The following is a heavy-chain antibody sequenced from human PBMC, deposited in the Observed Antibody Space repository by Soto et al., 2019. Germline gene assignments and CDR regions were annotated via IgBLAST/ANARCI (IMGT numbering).Heavy chain of an antibody. CDR3: ATGVIWIGYFTVDS. CDR2: FIPVYRTL. Sequence: QEQLVQSGAEVKKPGSSVKISCKASGGSFGNSAINWVRQTPGQGLEWLGGFIPVYRTLNYAQKFQGRVTITADESTGTAYMTLSSLASNDTAVYYCATGVIWIGYFTVDSWGQGTRVTVSS. J-gene: IGHJ4*02. V-gene: IGHV1-69*01. D-gene: IGHD3-3*01. CDR1: GGSFGNSA.